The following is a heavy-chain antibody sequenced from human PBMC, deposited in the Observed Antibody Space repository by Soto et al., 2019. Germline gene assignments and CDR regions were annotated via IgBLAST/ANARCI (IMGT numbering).Heavy chain of an antibody. CDR2: ISGSGGST. CDR1: GFTFSSYA. D-gene: IGHD3-10*01. CDR3: IARSGSYDVNHRVLNY. J-gene: IGHJ4*02. Sequence: GGSLRLSCAASGFTFSSYAMSWVRQAPGKGLEWVSAISGSGGSTYYADSVKGRFTISRDNSKNTLYLQMNSLRAEDTAVYYCIARSGSYDVNHRVLNYWGQGTLVTVSS. V-gene: IGHV3-23*01.